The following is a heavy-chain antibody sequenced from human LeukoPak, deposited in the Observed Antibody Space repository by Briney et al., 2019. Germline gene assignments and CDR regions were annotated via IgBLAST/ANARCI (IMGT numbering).Heavy chain of an antibody. J-gene: IGHJ3*02. CDR2: IYYSGST. CDR3: ARYSGSYPHDAFEI. D-gene: IGHD1-26*01. Sequence: TSETLSLTCTVSGGSISSYYWSWIRQPPGKGLEWIGYIYYSGSTSYNPSLKSRVTISVDTSKNQFSLKLRSVTAADTAVYYCARYSGSYPHDAFEIWGQGTMVTVSS. V-gene: IGHV4-59*01. CDR1: GGSISSYY.